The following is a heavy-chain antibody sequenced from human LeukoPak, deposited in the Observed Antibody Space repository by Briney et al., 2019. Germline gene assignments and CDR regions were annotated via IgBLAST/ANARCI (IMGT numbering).Heavy chain of an antibody. V-gene: IGHV1-2*02. J-gene: IGHJ6*02. CDR3: ARESPLVGVVAPYYYYGMDV. CDR1: GYTFTGYY. CDR2: INPKTGGT. D-gene: IGHD3-3*01. Sequence: ASVKVSCKASGYTFTGYYIHWVRQAPGQGLEWMGWINPKTGGTNYAQKLQGRVTMTTDTSTSTAYMELRSLRSDDTAVYYCARESPLVGVVAPYYYYGMDVWGQGTTVTVSS.